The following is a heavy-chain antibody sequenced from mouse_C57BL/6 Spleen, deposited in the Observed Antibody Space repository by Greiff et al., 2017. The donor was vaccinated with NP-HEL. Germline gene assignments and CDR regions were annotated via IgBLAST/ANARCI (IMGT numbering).Heavy chain of an antibody. CDR1: GYTFTSYT. CDR2: INPSSGYT. V-gene: IGHV1-4*01. D-gene: IGHD1-1*01. J-gene: IGHJ4*01. Sequence: VKLQQSGAELARPGASVKLSCKASGYTFTSYTMHWVKQRPGQGLEWFGYINPSSGYTKYNQKFKDKATLTADTSSSTAYMQLSSLTSEDSAVYYCARGSGSSSLYAMDYWGQGTSVTVSS. CDR3: ARGSGSSSLYAMDY.